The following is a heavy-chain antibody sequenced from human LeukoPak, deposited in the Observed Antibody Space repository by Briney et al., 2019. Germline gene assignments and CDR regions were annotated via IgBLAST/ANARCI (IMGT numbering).Heavy chain of an antibody. V-gene: IGHV4-39*01. CDR2: IYYSGST. Sequence: PSETLSLTCTVSGGSISSSNYHWSWIRQPPGKGLEWIGSIYYSGSTYYNPSLKSRVTISVDTSKNQFSLKLSSVTAADTAVYFCAGRVPSGYDAFVIWGQGTRVTVSS. CDR3: AGRVPSGYDAFVI. J-gene: IGHJ3*02. CDR1: GGSISSSNYH. D-gene: IGHD3-3*01.